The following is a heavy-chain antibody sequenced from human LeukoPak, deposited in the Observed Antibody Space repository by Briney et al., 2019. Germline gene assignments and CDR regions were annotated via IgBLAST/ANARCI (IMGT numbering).Heavy chain of an antibody. CDR2: INAGNGDT. V-gene: IGHV1-3*01. CDR1: GYTFTVYA. CDR3: ARGGSSDWPFDY. Sequence: ASVKVSCKASGYTFTVYAIHWVRQAPGQTLEWMGWINAGNGDTKYSQKFQGRVTITRDTSATTAYMELSSLRSEDTAVYYCARGGSSDWPFDYWGQGTLVTVSS. D-gene: IGHD6-19*01. J-gene: IGHJ4*02.